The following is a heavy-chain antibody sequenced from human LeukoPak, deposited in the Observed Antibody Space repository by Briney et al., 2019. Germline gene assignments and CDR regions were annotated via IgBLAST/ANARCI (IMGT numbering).Heavy chain of an antibody. CDR1: GFTFSSYA. CDR3: AKGLQGYSSSWFDP. J-gene: IGHJ5*02. Sequence: PGGSLRLSCAASGFTFSSYAMSWFPQAPGKGLEWVSGISGSGGSTYYADSVKGRFTISRDNSKNTLYLQMNSLRAEDTAVYYCAKGLQGYSSSWFDPWGQGTLVTVSS. V-gene: IGHV3-23*01. CDR2: ISGSGGST. D-gene: IGHD4-11*01.